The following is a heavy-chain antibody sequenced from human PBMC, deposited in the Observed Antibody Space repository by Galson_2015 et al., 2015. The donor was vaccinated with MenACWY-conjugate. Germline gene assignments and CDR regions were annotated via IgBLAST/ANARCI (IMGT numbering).Heavy chain of an antibody. CDR2: ISGSGGST. J-gene: IGHJ4*02. D-gene: IGHD2-15*01. Sequence: SLRLSCAASGFTFSSYWMSWVRQAPGKGLEWVSAISGSGGSTYYADSVKGRFTISRDNSKNTLYLQMNSLRAEDTAVYYCAKDWGWWPDSRNFDYWGQGTLVTVSS. CDR3: AKDWGWWPDSRNFDY. V-gene: IGHV3-23*01. CDR1: GFTFSSYW.